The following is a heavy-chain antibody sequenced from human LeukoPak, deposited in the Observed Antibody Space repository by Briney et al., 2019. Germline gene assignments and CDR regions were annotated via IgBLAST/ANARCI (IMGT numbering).Heavy chain of an antibody. V-gene: IGHV3-33*01. CDR3: ARMTCGGWLQIPRACPFDY. CDR2: IWYDGSNK. Sequence: GRSLRLSCAASGFTFSSYGMHWVRQAPGKGLEWVAVIWYDGSNKYYADSVKGRFTISRDNSKNTLYLQMNSLRAEDTAVYYCARMTCGGWLQIPRACPFDYWGQGTLVTVSS. D-gene: IGHD5-24*01. J-gene: IGHJ4*02. CDR1: GFTFSSYG.